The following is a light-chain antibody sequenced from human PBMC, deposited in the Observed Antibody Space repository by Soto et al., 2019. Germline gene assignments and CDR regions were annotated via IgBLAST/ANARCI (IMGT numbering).Light chain of an antibody. Sequence: EIVLTQSPATLSLSPGERATLSCRASQSVSSDLAWYQQKPGQAPRLLIYGASNRATGIPARFSGSGSGTDFTLTISSLEPEDFAVYYCQHRSNWPLTFGGGTKVEIK. CDR3: QHRSNWPLT. CDR1: QSVSSD. J-gene: IGKJ4*01. V-gene: IGKV3-11*01. CDR2: GAS.